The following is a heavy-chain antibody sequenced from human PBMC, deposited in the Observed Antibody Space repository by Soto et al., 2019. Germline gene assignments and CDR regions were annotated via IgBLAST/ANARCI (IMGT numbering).Heavy chain of an antibody. Sequence: GESLKISGKGSGYSFTSYWISWVRQMPGKGQEWMGRIDPRASYNNYSPSFQGPVNISDDKSIRTAYLQWSSMKASDTAMYYCARPRGQLVTYYYYGMEVWGQGTTGNVS. CDR2: IDPRASYN. V-gene: IGHV5-10-1*01. J-gene: IGHJ6*02. CDR1: GYSFTSYW. D-gene: IGHD6-6*01. CDR3: ARPRGQLVTYYYYGMEV.